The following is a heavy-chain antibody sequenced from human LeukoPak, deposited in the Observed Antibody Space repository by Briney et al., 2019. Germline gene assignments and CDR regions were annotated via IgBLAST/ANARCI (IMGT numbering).Heavy chain of an antibody. CDR1: GYTFTGYY. V-gene: IGHV1-2*02. D-gene: IGHD1-1*01. CDR2: INPNSGGT. J-gene: IGHJ6*03. CDR3: ARGRYNWNDGYYYYMDV. Sequence: ASVKVSCKTSGYTFTGYYMHWVRQAPGQGLEWMGWINPNSGGTNYAQKFQGRVTMTRDTSISTAYMELSRLRSDDTAVYYCARGRYNWNDGYYYYMDVWGKGTTVTVSS.